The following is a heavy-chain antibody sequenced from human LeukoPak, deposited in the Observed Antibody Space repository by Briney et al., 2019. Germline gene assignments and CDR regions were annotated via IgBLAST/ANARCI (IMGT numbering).Heavy chain of an antibody. V-gene: IGHV4-30-4*01. CDR2: IYYSGST. J-gene: IGHJ4*02. CDR3: ARESHDSSGYPGY. CDR1: GGSISSGDYY. Sequence: NTSQTLSLTCTVSGGSISSGDYYWSWIRQPPGKGLEWIGYIYYSGSTYYNPSLKSRVTISVDTSKNQFSLKLSSVTAADTAVYYCARESHDSSGYPGYWGQGTLVTVSS. D-gene: IGHD3-22*01.